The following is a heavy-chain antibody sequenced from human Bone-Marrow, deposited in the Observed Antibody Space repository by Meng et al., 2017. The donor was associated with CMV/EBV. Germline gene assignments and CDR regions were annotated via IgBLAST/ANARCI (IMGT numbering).Heavy chain of an antibody. J-gene: IGHJ4*02. CDR3: ARGRGDIVPALHY. V-gene: IGHV4-59*01. CDR1: GGSISSYY. CDR2: IYYSGST. Sequence: ESLKISCTVSGGSISSYYWSWIRQPPGKGLEWIGYIYYSGSTNYNPSLKSRVTISVDTSKNQFSLKLSSVTAADTAVYYCARGRGDIVPALHYWGQGTLVTVSS. D-gene: IGHD5-12*01.